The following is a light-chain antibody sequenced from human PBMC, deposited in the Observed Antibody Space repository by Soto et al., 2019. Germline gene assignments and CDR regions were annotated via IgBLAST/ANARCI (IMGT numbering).Light chain of an antibody. CDR2: AAS. CDR3: QHYNSYSEA. J-gene: IGKJ1*01. Sequence: DIQMTQSPSSLSASVGDRVTITCRASQSISSYLNWYQQKPGKAPKLLIYAASSLRSGVPSRFSGSGSGTEFTLTISSLQPDDFATYSCQHYNSYSEAFGQGTKV. V-gene: IGKV1-39*01. CDR1: QSISSY.